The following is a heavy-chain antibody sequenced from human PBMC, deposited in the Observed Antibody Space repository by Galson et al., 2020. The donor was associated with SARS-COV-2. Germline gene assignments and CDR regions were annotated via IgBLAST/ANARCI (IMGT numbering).Heavy chain of an antibody. V-gene: IGHV3-30*18. CDR2: ISYDGSNK. D-gene: IGHD3-10*01. J-gene: IGHJ6*02. CDR1: GFTFSSYG. CDR3: ANLITMVRKGGGMDV. Sequence: GGSLRLSCAASGFTFSSYGMHWVRQAPGKGLEWVAVISYDGSNKYYADSVKGRFTISRDNSKNTLYLQMNSLRAEDTAVYYCANLITMVRKGGGMDVWGQGTTVTVSS.